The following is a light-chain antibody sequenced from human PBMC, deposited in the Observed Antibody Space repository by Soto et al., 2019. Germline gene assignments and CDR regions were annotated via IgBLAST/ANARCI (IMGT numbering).Light chain of an antibody. Sequence: EIVLTQSPGSLSLSPRERATLSCRASQTVDSTFFAWYQKKPGQAPRLLIYGASKRATYIPDRFSGSGSGTDFTLTISRLEPEDFAVYSCPHYMRSVTFGQGTKVE. CDR2: GAS. CDR1: QTVDSTF. CDR3: PHYMRSVT. J-gene: IGKJ1*01. V-gene: IGKV3-20*01.